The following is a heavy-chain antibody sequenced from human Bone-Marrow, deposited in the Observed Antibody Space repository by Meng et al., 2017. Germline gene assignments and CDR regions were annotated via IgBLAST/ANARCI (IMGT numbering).Heavy chain of an antibody. CDR1: GYTFTGYY. CDR2: INPNSGGT. D-gene: IGHD3-3*01. Sequence: QVQLVQVGAEVKKAGASVKVSCKASGYTFTGYYMHWVRQAPGQGLEWMGRINPNSGGTNYAQKFQGRVTMTRDTSISTAYMELSRLRSDDTAVYYCASLAIFGVVIRDYWGQGTLVTVSS. CDR3: ASLAIFGVVIRDY. J-gene: IGHJ4*02. V-gene: IGHV1-2*06.